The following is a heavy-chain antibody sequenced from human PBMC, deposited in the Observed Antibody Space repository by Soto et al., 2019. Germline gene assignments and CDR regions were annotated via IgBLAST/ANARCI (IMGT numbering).Heavy chain of an antibody. CDR2: IIPILGIT. J-gene: IGHJ4*01. CDR1: GGTFSTYA. V-gene: IGHV1-69*04. CDR3: ARDWVDAYGAYYLDS. D-gene: IGHD4-17*01. Sequence: QVQLVQSGAEVKKPGSSVKVSCKASGGTFSTYAINWVRQAPGQGLEWMGRIIPILGITNYARRFQGRVTITAAKPTSTAYMELKSLRSDDTAGYYGARDWVDAYGAYYLDSWGQEPWSPSPQ.